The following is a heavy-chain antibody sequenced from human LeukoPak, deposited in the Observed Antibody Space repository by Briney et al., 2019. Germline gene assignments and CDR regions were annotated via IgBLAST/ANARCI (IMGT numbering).Heavy chain of an antibody. D-gene: IGHD5-18*01. J-gene: IGHJ3*02. Sequence: ASVKVSCKASGYTFTSYDINWVRQAPGQGLEWMGWMNRNSGNTGYAQKFQRRVTITRNTSISTAYMELSSLRSEDTAVYYCARGQGGYSYKDAFDIWGQGTMVTVSS. CDR1: GYTFTSYD. CDR2: MNRNSGNT. CDR3: ARGQGGYSYKDAFDI. V-gene: IGHV1-8*03.